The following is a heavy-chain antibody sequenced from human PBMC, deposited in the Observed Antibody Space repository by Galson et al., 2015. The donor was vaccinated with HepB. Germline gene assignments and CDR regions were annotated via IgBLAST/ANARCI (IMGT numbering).Heavy chain of an antibody. CDR1: GFTFSRFG. Sequence: SLRLSCAASGFTFSRFGVHWVRQAPGKGLEWVALISYDGRDEYYADSVKGRFTISRDNSKNTLYLQMNSLRAEDTAVYYCAKVARWELLDGAFDIWGQGTMVTVSS. CDR2: ISYDGRDE. CDR3: AKVARWELLDGAFDI. D-gene: IGHD1-26*01. J-gene: IGHJ3*02. V-gene: IGHV3-30*04.